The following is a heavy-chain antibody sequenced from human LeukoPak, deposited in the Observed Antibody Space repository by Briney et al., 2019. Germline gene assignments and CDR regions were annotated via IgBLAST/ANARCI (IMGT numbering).Heavy chain of an antibody. V-gene: IGHV3-43*01. CDR2: INWDGGST. CDR1: GLSFADYT. Sequence: GGSLTLSCAASGLSFADYTMHWGRHAPGKGLEWVSLINWDGGSTYYAASVKGRYPLSRANSKNALYMQMNRLRPEDSVFLYCARGSNSGPSLFDYWGQGTLVTVSS. CDR3: ARGSNSGPSLFDY. D-gene: IGHD6-25*01. J-gene: IGHJ4*02.